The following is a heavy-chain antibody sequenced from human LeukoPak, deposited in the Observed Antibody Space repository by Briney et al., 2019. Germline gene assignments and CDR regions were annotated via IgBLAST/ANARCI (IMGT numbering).Heavy chain of an antibody. J-gene: IGHJ5*02. CDR3: AGQPWGYHSWFDP. V-gene: IGHV4-39*01. CDR2: IYYPGST. Sequence: KPSETLSPTCSVSGASVSDGNYYWSWIRQPPGRGLEWMGGIYYPGSTYCKPSLKSRLTISIDTSNNQFFLKLTSVTAEDTAVYYCAGQPWGYHSWFDPWGQGSLVTVSS. D-gene: IGHD5-12*01. CDR1: GASVSDGNYY.